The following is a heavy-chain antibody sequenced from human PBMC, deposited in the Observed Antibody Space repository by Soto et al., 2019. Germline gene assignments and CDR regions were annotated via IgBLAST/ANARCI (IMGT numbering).Heavy chain of an antibody. CDR1: GGTFSSYA. Sequence: QVQLVQSGAEVKKPGSSVKVSCKASGGTFSSYAISWVRQAPGQGLEWMGGIIPIFGTANYAQKFQGRVTITADESTSTAYMERSSLRSEDTAVYYCARGRGHPPAEYFQHWGQGTLVTVSS. V-gene: IGHV1-69*01. CDR3: ARGRGHPPAEYFQH. CDR2: IIPIFGTA. J-gene: IGHJ1*01.